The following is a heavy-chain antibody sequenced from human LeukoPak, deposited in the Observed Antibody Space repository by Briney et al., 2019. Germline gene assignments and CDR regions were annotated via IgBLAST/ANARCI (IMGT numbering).Heavy chain of an antibody. CDR2: ISGSGDST. J-gene: IGHJ4*02. CDR1: GFTFSSYA. CDR3: AKETVIVVVPAAISPDY. V-gene: IGHV3-23*01. D-gene: IGHD2-2*01. Sequence: GGSLRLSCAASGFTFSSYAMSWVRQAPGKGLEWVSAISGSGDSTYYGDSVKGRFTISRDNSKNTLYLQMNSLRAEDTAVYYCAKETVIVVVPAAISPDYWGQGTLVTVSS.